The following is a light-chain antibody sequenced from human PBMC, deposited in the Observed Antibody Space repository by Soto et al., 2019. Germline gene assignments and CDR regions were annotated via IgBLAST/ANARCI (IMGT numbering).Light chain of an antibody. CDR1: TSNIGTNT. CDR2: TND. Sequence: QSVLTQPPSASGTPGQRVTISCSGSTSNIGTNTVNWFQHVSGSAPKLLIYTNDQRPSGVPDRFSGSRSGTSASLAISGLQSEDEADYYCATWDDSVYVLGTGTKSPS. CDR3: ATWDDSVYV. J-gene: IGLJ1*01. V-gene: IGLV1-44*01.